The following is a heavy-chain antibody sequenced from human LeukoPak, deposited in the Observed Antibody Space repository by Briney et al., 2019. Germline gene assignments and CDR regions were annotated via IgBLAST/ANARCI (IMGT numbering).Heavy chain of an antibody. CDR2: IIPIFGTA. CDR3: AREVGATLHFDY. D-gene: IGHD1-26*01. V-gene: IGHV1-69*05. CDR1: GGTFSSYA. J-gene: IGHJ4*02. Sequence: ASVKVSCKASGGTFSSYAISWVRQAPGQGLEWMGGIIPIFGTANYAQKSQGRVTITTDESTSTAYMELSSLRSEDTAVYYCAREVGATLHFDYWGQGTLVTVSS.